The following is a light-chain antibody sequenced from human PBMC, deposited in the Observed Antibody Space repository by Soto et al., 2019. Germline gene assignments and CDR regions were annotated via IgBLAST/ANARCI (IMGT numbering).Light chain of an antibody. CDR3: YSHAGSSTLFV. CDR1: SSDSGSYNL. Sequence: QSVLTQPASVSGSPGQSITISCTGASSDSGSYNLVSWYQQQPGKAPKLIIHEASRRPSGVSDRFSGSKSGNTASLTISGLQVEDEATYYCYSHAGSSTLFVFGTGTKVTVL. CDR2: EAS. V-gene: IGLV2-23*01. J-gene: IGLJ1*01.